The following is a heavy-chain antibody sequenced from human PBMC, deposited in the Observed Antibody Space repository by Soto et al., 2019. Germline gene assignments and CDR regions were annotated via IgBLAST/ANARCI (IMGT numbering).Heavy chain of an antibody. CDR2: IYYSGST. D-gene: IGHD2-15*01. J-gene: IGHJ5*02. CDR1: GGSISSGGYY. Sequence: SETLSLTCTVSGGSISSGGYYWSWIRQHPGKGLEWIGYIYYSGSTYYNPSLKSRVTISVDTSKNQFSLKLSSVTAADTAVYYCASTVGYCSGGSCRQAYNWFDPWGQGTLVTVSS. CDR3: ASTVGYCSGGSCRQAYNWFDP. V-gene: IGHV4-31*03.